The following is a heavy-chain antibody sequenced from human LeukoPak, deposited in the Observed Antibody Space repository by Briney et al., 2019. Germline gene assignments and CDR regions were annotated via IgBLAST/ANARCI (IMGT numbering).Heavy chain of an antibody. V-gene: IGHV3-21*01. CDR2: ISSSSSYI. CDR3: ARDKGYCSSTSCYPRFDP. J-gene: IGHJ5*02. CDR1: GFTFSNYA. Sequence: PGGSLRLSCAASGFTFSNYAMSWVRQPPGKGLEWVSSISSSSSYIYYADSVKGRFTISRDNAKNSLYLQMNSLRAEDTAVYYCARDKGYCSSTSCYPRFDPWGQGTLVTVSS. D-gene: IGHD2-2*01.